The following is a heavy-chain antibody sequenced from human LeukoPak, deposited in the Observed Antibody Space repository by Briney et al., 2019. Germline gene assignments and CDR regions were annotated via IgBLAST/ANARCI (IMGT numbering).Heavy chain of an antibody. D-gene: IGHD3-22*01. CDR1: GGSISSYY. J-gene: IGHJ4*01. Sequence: SETLSLTCTVSGGSISSYYWSWIRQPPGKGLEWIGYIYYSGSTNYNPSLKSRVTISVDTSKNQFSLKLSSVTAADTAVYYCARGTNPDYYDSSGYLNYWGQGTLVTVSS. V-gene: IGHV4-59*01. CDR3: ARGTNPDYYDSSGYLNY. CDR2: IYYSGST.